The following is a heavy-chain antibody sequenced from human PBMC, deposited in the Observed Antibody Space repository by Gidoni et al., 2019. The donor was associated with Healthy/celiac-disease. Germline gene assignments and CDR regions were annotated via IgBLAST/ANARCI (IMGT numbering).Heavy chain of an antibody. J-gene: IGHJ4*02. Sequence: EVQLVESGGGLVQPGRSLRLSCPASGFTFDDYAMHWVRQAPGKGLEWVSGISWNSGSIGYADSVKGRFTISRDNAKNSLYLQMNSLRAEDTALYYCAKLGTDGYNIRDYWGQGTLVTVSS. CDR1: GFTFDDYA. CDR2: ISWNSGSI. V-gene: IGHV3-9*01. D-gene: IGHD5-12*01. CDR3: AKLGTDGYNIRDY.